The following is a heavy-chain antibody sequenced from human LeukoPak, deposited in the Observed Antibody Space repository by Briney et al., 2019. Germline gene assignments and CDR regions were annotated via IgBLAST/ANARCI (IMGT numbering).Heavy chain of an antibody. J-gene: IGHJ6*02. V-gene: IGHV4-59*01. CDR1: GGSISSYY. Sequence: SETLSLTCTVSGGSISSYYWSWIRQPPGKGLGWIGYIYYSGSTNYNPSLKSRVSMSIDTSKNQFSLKLSSVTAADTAVYYCARDWVAAAGNNYYYYGMDVWGQGTTVTVSS. CDR2: IYYSGST. CDR3: ARDWVAAAGNNYYYYGMDV. D-gene: IGHD6-13*01.